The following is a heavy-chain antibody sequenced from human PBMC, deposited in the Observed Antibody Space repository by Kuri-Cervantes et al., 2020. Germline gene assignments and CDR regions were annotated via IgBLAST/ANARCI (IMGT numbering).Heavy chain of an antibody. D-gene: IGHD2-21*02. Sequence: GESLKISCAASGFTVSSNYMSWVRQAPGKGLEWVSVIYSGGSTYYADSVKGRFTISRDNSKNTLYLQMNSLRAEDTAVYYCARVRRGYVVTYYYYMDVWGKGTTVTVSS. J-gene: IGHJ6*03. CDR3: ARVRRGYVVTYYYYMDV. V-gene: IGHV3-53*01. CDR2: IYSGGST. CDR1: GFTVSSNY.